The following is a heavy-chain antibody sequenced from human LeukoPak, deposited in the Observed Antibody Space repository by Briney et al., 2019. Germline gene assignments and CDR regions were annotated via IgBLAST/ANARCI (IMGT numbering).Heavy chain of an antibody. V-gene: IGHV4-39*01. D-gene: IGHD2-15*01. CDR1: GGSISSSSYY. CDR2: IYYSGST. Sequence: SETLSLTCTVSGGSISSSSYYWGWIRQPPGKGLEWIGSIYYSGSTYYNPSLKSRVTISVDTSKNQFSLKLSSVTAADTAVYYCVRGPRLLILLRWFDPWGQGTLVTVSS. J-gene: IGHJ5*02. CDR3: VRGPRLLILLRWFDP.